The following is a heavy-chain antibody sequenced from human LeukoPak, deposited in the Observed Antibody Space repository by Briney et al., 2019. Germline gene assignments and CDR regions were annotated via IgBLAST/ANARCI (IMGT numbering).Heavy chain of an antibody. CDR2: IYIGGST. CDR1: GGTISGYY. J-gene: IGHJ4*02. D-gene: IGHD3-3*01. Sequence: PSETLSLTCTVSGGTISGYYWSWIRQPAGKGLEWIGRIYIGGSTNYSASLKSRVTMSVVTSKNQFSLRVRSVTAADTAVYYCAKVDRLWSGYSAFYFAYWGQGTLVTVSA. V-gene: IGHV4-4*07. CDR3: AKVDRLWSGYSAFYFAY.